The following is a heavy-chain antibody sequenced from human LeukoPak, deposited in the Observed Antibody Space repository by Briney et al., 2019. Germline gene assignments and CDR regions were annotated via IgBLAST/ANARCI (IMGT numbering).Heavy chain of an antibody. CDR3: ARLAPDDYVWGSYRRYYYFDY. D-gene: IGHD3-16*02. CDR2: IYYSGST. Sequence: SETLSLTCTVSGGSISSYYWSWIRQPPGKGLEWIGDIYYSGSTNYNPSLKSRVTISVDTSKNQFSLKLSSVTAADTAVYYCARLAPDDYVWGSYRRYYYFDYWGQGTLVTVSS. V-gene: IGHV4-59*08. J-gene: IGHJ4*02. CDR1: GGSISSYY.